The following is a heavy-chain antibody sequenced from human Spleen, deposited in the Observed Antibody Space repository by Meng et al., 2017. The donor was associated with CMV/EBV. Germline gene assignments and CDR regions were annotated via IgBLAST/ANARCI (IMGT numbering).Heavy chain of an antibody. CDR3: TRASFVELSGIYP. Sequence: ASVKVSCKASGYSLTELYIHWVRQAPGKGFEWMGGYDPEDGETLYAQSLQGRVTMTEDTSTDTAYMELASLRSEDTAIYYCTRASFVELSGIYPWGHGTLVTVSS. V-gene: IGHV1-24*01. J-gene: IGHJ5*02. D-gene: IGHD3-16*02. CDR1: GYSLTELY. CDR2: YDPEDGET.